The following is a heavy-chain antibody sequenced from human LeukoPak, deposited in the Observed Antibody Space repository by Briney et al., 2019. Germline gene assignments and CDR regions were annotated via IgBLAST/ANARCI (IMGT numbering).Heavy chain of an antibody. J-gene: IGHJ4*02. CDR2: INPNSGGT. CDR1: GYTFTGYY. CDR3: ATDLTVHVQNLHY. D-gene: IGHD2/OR15-2a*01. Sequence: ASVKVSCKASGYTFTGYYMHWVRQAPGQGLEWMGWINPNSGGTNYAQEFQGRVTITRDTSRSTAYMELSRLSSEDQALYYGATDLTVHVQNLHYWRKGTLLRVST. V-gene: IGHV1-2*02.